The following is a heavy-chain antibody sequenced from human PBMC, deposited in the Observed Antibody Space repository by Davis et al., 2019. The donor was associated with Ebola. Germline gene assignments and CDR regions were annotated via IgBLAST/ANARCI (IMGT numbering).Heavy chain of an antibody. Sequence: PGGSLRLSCAASGFNFSNDWMHWVRQAPGKGLVWVSRINNDGSSRRYADFGKGRFTISRDNAQNTLYLQMNSLRAEDTAVYSCARGFVEVADSAFSSSSYYGMDVWGLGTTVTVS. CDR1: GFNFSNDW. D-gene: IGHD6-6*01. J-gene: IGHJ6*02. CDR3: ARGFVEVADSAFSSSSYYGMDV. CDR2: INNDGSSR. V-gene: IGHV3-74*01.